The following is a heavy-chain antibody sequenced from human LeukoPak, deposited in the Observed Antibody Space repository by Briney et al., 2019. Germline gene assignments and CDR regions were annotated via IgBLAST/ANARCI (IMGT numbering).Heavy chain of an antibody. Sequence: PGRSLRLSCAASGFTFSSYAMSWVRQAPGKGLEWVSAISGSGGSTYYADSVKGRFTISRDNSKNTLYLQMNSLRAEDTAVYYCAKGLYDSSGYYPVDAFDIWGQGTMVTVSS. CDR3: AKGLYDSSGYYPVDAFDI. D-gene: IGHD3-22*01. V-gene: IGHV3-23*01. J-gene: IGHJ3*02. CDR1: GFTFSSYA. CDR2: ISGSGGST.